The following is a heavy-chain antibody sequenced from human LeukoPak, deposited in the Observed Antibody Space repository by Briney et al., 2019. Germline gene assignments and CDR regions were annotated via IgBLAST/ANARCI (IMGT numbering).Heavy chain of an antibody. CDR2: ISTYNGDT. J-gene: IGHJ4*02. Sequence: ASVKVSCKASGYTFTRYAITWVRQAPGQGLEWLGWISTYNGDTNYAQNLQGRVTMTTDTSTSTAYTEVRSLRSDDTAVYYRARDPSNTSGRNVYFDYWGQGTLVTVSS. D-gene: IGHD6-19*01. V-gene: IGHV1-18*01. CDR3: ARDPSNTSGRNVYFDY. CDR1: GYTFTRYA.